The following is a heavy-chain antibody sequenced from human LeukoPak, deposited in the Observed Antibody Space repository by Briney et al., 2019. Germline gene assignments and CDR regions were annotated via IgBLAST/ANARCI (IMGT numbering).Heavy chain of an antibody. CDR1: GGSISSSSYY. V-gene: IGHV4-39*01. D-gene: IGHD5-12*01. CDR3: ASQDIVATNFDY. J-gene: IGHJ4*02. CDR2: IYYSGST. Sequence: LSLTCTVSGGSISSSSYYWGWIRQPPGKGLKWIGSIYYSGSTYYNPSLKSRVTISVDTSKNQFSLKLSSVTAADTAVYYCASQDIVATNFDYWGQGTLVTVSS.